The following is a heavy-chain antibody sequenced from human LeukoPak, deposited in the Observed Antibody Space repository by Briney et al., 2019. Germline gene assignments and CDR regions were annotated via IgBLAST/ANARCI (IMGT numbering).Heavy chain of an antibody. Sequence: GGSLRLSCAASGFTFSDYYMSWIRQAPGKGLEWVSYISGSGSTICYADSVKGRFTISRDNAKNSLYLQMNSLRAEDTAVYYCARDPSHYDFWSGYSNDWGQGTLVTVSS. CDR3: ARDPSHYDFWSGYSND. CDR2: ISGSGSTI. J-gene: IGHJ4*02. CDR1: GFTFSDYY. V-gene: IGHV3-11*04. D-gene: IGHD3-3*01.